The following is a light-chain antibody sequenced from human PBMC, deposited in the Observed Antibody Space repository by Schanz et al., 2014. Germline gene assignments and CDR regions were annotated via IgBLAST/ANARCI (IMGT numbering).Light chain of an antibody. Sequence: QSALTQPRSVSGSPGQSVAISCTGTSSDVGGYNYVSWYQHHPGKAPKLMIYDVSKRPSGVPDRFSGSKSGNTASLTISGLLADDEAEYYCCSYTDTYTLVFGGGTKLTVL. CDR2: DVS. J-gene: IGLJ2*01. CDR1: SSDVGGYNY. CDR3: CSYTDTYTLV. V-gene: IGLV2-11*01.